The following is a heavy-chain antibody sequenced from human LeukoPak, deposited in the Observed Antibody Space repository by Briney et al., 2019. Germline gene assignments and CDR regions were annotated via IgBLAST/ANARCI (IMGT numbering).Heavy chain of an antibody. Sequence: GGSLRLSCAASGFTFSSYSMNGVRQAPGKGLEWVSSISSSSSYIYYADSVKGRFTISRDNAKNSLYLQMNSLRAEDTAVYYCARAPMHCSGGSCYSSDAFDIWGQGTMVTVSS. CDR1: GFTFSSYS. J-gene: IGHJ3*02. CDR2: ISSSSSYI. CDR3: ARAPMHCSGGSCYSSDAFDI. V-gene: IGHV3-21*01. D-gene: IGHD2-15*01.